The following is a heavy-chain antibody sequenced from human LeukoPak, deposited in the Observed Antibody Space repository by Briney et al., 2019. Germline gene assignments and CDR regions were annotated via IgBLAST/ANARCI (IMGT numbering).Heavy chain of an antibody. CDR3: ARERDAGDY. V-gene: IGHV3-7*01. CDR1: GFTFTDYW. Sequence: GGSLRLSCVVSGFTFTDYWMSWVRQAPGKGLEWVANINLDGSDRYYVDSVKGRFTISRDNAKKSIHLQMNSLRAEDTAVYYCARERDAGDYWGQGTLVTVSS. CDR2: INLDGSDR. J-gene: IGHJ4*02. D-gene: IGHD5-24*01.